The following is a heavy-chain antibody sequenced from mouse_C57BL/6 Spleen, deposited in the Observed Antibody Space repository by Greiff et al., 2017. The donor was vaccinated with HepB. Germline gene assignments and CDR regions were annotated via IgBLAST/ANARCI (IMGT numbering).Heavy chain of an antibody. Sequence: VQLQQPGAELVKPGASVKMSCKASGYTFTSYWITWVKQRPGQGLEWIGDIYPGSGSTNYNEKFKSKATLTVDTSSSTAYMQLSSLTSEDSAVYYCARADYSNYPWYFDVWGTGTTVTVSS. CDR2: IYPGSGST. J-gene: IGHJ1*03. CDR3: ARADYSNYPWYFDV. D-gene: IGHD2-5*01. CDR1: GYTFTSYW. V-gene: IGHV1-55*01.